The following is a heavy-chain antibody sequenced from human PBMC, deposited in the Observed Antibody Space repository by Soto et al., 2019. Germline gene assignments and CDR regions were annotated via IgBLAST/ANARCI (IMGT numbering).Heavy chain of an antibody. CDR1: GFSLSTSGLG. V-gene: IGHV2-5*02. Sequence: QITLEESGPTRVKPTQSLALTCTFSGFSLSTSGLGVGWVRQPPGKALEWLALIYWDDDKHYSPSLQSRLTITKDTAKNQVVLRMINMDPVDTATYYGAHSPWTGTKAYFDYWGQGTLVTVSS. CDR2: IYWDDDK. D-gene: IGHD1-1*01. J-gene: IGHJ4*02. CDR3: AHSPWTGTKAYFDY.